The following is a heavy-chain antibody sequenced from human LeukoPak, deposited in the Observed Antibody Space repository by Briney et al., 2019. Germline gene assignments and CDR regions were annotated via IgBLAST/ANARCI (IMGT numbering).Heavy chain of an antibody. CDR3: ARGGVSSSSYFDYFDY. V-gene: IGHV4-34*01. CDR1: GFTFSSYW. Sequence: GSLRLSCAASGFTFSSYWMSWIRQPPGKGLEWIGEINHSGSTNYNPSLKSRVTISVDTSKNQFSLKLSSVTAADTAVYYCARGGVSSSSYFDYFDYWGQGTLVTVSS. CDR2: INHSGST. J-gene: IGHJ4*02. D-gene: IGHD6-6*01.